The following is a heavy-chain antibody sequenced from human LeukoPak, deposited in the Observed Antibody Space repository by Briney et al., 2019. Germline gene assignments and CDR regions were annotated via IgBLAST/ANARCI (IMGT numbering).Heavy chain of an antibody. J-gene: IGHJ3*02. CDR2: IYHSGNT. CDR1: NYSISSGYY. D-gene: IGHD6-13*01. Sequence: SETLSLTCSVSNYSISSGYYWGWIRQPPGKGLEGIGNIYHSGNTYYNPSLKRRVSMSVGTSENQFSLKLSSVTAADTAVYYCAGTYSLYDAFDIWGQGTMVTVSS. V-gene: IGHV4-38-2*02. CDR3: AGTYSLYDAFDI.